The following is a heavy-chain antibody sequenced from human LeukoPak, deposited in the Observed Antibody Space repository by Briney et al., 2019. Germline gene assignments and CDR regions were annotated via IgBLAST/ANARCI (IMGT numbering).Heavy chain of an antibody. J-gene: IGHJ4*02. Sequence: SQTLSLTCSVSGGSISSGDHYWTWIRQPPGGGLEWMGFITLYSGTTSYNPSLKSRLMISIDTSKNQFSLTLTSVTAADTAVYFCARGFGYDFADYWGQGILVTVSS. CDR1: GGSISSGDHY. D-gene: IGHD2-2*01. CDR2: ITLYSGTT. V-gene: IGHV4-30-4*01. CDR3: ARGFGYDFADY.